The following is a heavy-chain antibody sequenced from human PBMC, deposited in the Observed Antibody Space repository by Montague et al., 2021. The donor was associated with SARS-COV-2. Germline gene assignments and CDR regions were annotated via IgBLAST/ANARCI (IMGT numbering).Heavy chain of an antibody. CDR2: ISSDGSRR. V-gene: IGHV3-74*01. CDR1: GFTFSSYW. Sequence: SLRLSCAASGFTFSSYWMYWVRQAPGKGLVWVSHISSDGSRRRYADSVKGRFTISRDNAKNTLYLQMNSLRGEDTAIYYCAKSGVVINPYYYYGMDVWGQGTTVTVSS. J-gene: IGHJ6*02. CDR3: AKSGVVINPYYYYGMDV. D-gene: IGHD3-22*01.